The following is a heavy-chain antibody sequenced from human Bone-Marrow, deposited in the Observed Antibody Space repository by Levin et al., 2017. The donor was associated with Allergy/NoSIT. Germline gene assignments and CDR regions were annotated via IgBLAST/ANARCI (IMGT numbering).Heavy chain of an antibody. CDR3: ARNGAWSFEF. V-gene: IGHV3-7*02. D-gene: IGHD2-8*01. J-gene: IGHJ4*02. CDR2: INRDGGDG. Sequence: GGSLRLSCASSGFTFSGYWMAWVRQAPGKGLEWVANINRDGGDGYYVDSVKGRFTISRDNARNSLDLQMNSLRVQDTAVYYCARNGAWSFEFWGQGTLVTVSS. CDR1: GFTFSGYW.